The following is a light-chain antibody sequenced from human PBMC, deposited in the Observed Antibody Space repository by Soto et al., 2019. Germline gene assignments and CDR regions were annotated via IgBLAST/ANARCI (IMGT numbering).Light chain of an antibody. J-gene: IGKJ1*01. V-gene: IGKV1-39*01. Sequence: DIQMTQSQSSLSASVEDRVIITCRASQSISNHLNWYQQKPGKAPKLPIFAASSLQSGVPSRFSRSRSAPDFTLTISSLQPEEFATYYCQQSYSSPPTFGQGTKVEIK. CDR3: QQSYSSPPT. CDR2: AAS. CDR1: QSISNH.